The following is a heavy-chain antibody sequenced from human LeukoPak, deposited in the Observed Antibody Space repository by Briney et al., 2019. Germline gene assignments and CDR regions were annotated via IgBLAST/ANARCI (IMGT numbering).Heavy chain of an antibody. CDR1: GFTFSSFW. D-gene: IGHD3-22*01. Sequence: GGSLRLSCAASGFTFSSFWMHWVRQAPGKGLVWVSRINSDGSSTSYADSVKGRFTISRDNAKNTLYLQMNSLTAEDTAVYYCARGPYYYDSSGYYPNWGQGTLVTVSS. CDR2: INSDGSST. J-gene: IGHJ4*02. V-gene: IGHV3-74*01. CDR3: ARGPYYYDSSGYYPN.